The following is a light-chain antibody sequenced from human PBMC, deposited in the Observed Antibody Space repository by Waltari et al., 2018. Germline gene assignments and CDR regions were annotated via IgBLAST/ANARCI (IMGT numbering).Light chain of an antibody. J-gene: IGKJ1*01. Sequence: EVVMTQSPATLSVSPGERVSLSCRASQSAKTSLAWYQQTPGQAPRLLISRASTRAAGVPDRCSGSGSGTEFTLTISSLQSEDSAIYYCQQYNIWPWTFGPGTNVDIK. CDR1: QSAKTS. CDR3: QQYNIWPWT. V-gene: IGKV3D-15*01. CDR2: RAS.